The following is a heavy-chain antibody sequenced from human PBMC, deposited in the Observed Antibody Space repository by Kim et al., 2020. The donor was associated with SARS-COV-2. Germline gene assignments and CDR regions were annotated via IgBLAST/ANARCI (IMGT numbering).Heavy chain of an antibody. V-gene: IGHV3-23*01. CDR1: GFTFSSYA. D-gene: IGHD3-22*01. J-gene: IGHJ6*02. CDR3: AKGGPYYDSSGYWEPYYGMDV. CDR2: ISGSGGGT. Sequence: GGSLRLSCAASGFTFSSYAMSWVRQAPGKGLEWVSAISGSGGGTYYADSVKGRFTISRDNSKNTLYLQMNSLRAEDTAVYYCAKGGPYYDSSGYWEPYYGMDVWGQGTTVTVSS.